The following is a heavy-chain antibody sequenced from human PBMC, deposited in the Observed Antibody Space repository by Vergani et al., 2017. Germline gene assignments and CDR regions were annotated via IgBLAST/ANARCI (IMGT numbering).Heavy chain of an antibody. CDR3: GRVADLYGLGSLLLDL. CDR2: MYHSGST. CDR1: GGSMSGYY. D-gene: IGHD3-10*01. V-gene: IGHV4-59*01. J-gene: IGHJ5*02. Sequence: QVRLQESGPGLVKPSETLSLTCSVSGGSMSGYYWSWIRQPPGKELEWIGYMYHSGSTNYNPSLETRVTISGDTSKNQFSLKLNSVTAADTSVYYCGRVADLYGLGSLLLDLWGQGILVTVSS.